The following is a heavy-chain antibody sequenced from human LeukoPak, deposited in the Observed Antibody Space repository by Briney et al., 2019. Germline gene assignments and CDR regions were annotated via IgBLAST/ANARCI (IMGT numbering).Heavy chain of an antibody. CDR3: ARGVGVIGNYYFDY. Sequence: GGSLRLSCAASGFTFSSYGMHWVRQAPGKGLEWVAVISYDGSNKYYADSVKGRFTISRDNAKNSLYLQMNSLRAEDTAVYYCARGVGVIGNYYFDYWGQGTLVTVSS. CDR1: GFTFSSYG. V-gene: IGHV3-30*03. CDR2: ISYDGSNK. J-gene: IGHJ4*02. D-gene: IGHD4-23*01.